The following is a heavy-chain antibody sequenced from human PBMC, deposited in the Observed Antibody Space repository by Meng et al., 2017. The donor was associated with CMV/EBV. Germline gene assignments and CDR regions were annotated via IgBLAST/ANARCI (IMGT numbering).Heavy chain of an antibody. CDR3: ARDLVVPPEDYYYGMDV. Sequence: GESLKISCAASGFTFEDYGMSWVRQAPGKGLEWVSGINWNGGSTGYADSVKGRFTISRDNAKNSLYLQMNSLRAEDTALYYCARDLVVPPEDYYYGMDVWGQGTTVTVSS. CDR1: GFTFEDYG. V-gene: IGHV3-20*04. D-gene: IGHD2-2*01. CDR2: INWNGGST. J-gene: IGHJ6*02.